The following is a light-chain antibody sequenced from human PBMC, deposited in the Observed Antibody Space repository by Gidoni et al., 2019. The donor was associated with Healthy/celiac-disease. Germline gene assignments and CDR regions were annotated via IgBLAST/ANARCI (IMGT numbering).Light chain of an antibody. CDR2: GAS. CDR3: QQYGSSPWT. Sequence: TLSLSPGERATLYCRASQSVSSSYLAWYQQKPGQAPRLLIYGASIRATGIPDRFSGSGSGTDFTLTISRLEPEDFAVYYCQQYGSSPWTFGQGTKVEIK. V-gene: IGKV3-20*01. J-gene: IGKJ1*01. CDR1: QSVSSSY.